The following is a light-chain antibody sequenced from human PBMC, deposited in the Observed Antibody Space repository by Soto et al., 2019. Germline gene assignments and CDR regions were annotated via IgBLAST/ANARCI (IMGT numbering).Light chain of an antibody. CDR2: DAS. J-gene: IGKJ1*01. CDR3: QQYDIWPPWT. V-gene: IGKV3-15*01. Sequence: EIEMTQSPATLSVSPGERATLSCRSSQSVGRKLAWYQQKPGQAPRLLIYDASNRAMGVTARFSGSGSETEFTLTSSRLQSEDAAVYHCQQYDIWPPWTCGQGTKVEI. CDR1: QSVGRK.